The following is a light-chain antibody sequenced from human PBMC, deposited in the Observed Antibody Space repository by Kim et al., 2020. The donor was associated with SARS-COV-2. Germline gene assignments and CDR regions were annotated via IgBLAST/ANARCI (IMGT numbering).Light chain of an antibody. CDR2: GAS. J-gene: IGKJ4*01. Sequence: EVVMTQSPATLSVSPGERATLFCRASESVSSNLAWYQQKLGQTPRLLIYGASTRATGIPARFSGSGSGTEFTLTISSLQSEDFAVYYCQQYNNWPPLTFGGGTKLEIK. V-gene: IGKV3-15*01. CDR3: QQYNNWPPLT. CDR1: ESVSSN.